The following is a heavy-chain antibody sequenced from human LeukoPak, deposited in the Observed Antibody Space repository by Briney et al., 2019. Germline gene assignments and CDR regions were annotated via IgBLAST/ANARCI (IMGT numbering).Heavy chain of an antibody. CDR2: INPSGGST. J-gene: IGHJ4*02. D-gene: IGHD2-15*01. CDR3: ARTRSGQLDY. V-gene: IGHV1-46*01. CDR1: GGTFSSYA. Sequence: ASVKVSCKASGGTFSSYAISWVRQAPGQGLEWMGIINPSGGSTSYAQKFQGRVTMTRDTSTSTVYMELSSLRSEDTAVYYCARTRSGQLDYWGQGTLVTVFS.